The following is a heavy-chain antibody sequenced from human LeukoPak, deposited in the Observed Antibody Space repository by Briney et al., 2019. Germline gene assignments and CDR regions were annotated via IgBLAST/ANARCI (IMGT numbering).Heavy chain of an antibody. CDR3: AGNYDFWSGYYSRVAFDI. CDR1: GGSISSSSYY. V-gene: IGHV4-39*07. CDR2: IYYSGST. J-gene: IGHJ3*02. Sequence: SETLSLTCTVSGGSISSSSYYWGWIRQPPGKGLEWIGSIYYSGSTYYNPSLKSRVTISVDTSKNQFSLKLSSVTAADTAVYYCAGNYDFWSGYYSRVAFDIWGQGTMATVSS. D-gene: IGHD3-3*01.